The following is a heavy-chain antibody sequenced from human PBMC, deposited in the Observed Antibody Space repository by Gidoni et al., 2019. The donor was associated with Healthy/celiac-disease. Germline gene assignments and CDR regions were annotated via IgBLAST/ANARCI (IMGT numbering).Heavy chain of an antibody. CDR3: ARGLDEDYYYYYYMDV. Sequence: QFQLQQWCAGLLKPSETLSLTCAVYGGSFSCYYWSWIRQPPGKGLEWIGEINHSGSTNYNQSLKSRVNISVDTSKNQFSLKRSSVTAADTAVYYCARGLDEDYYYYYYMDVWGKGTTVTVSS. J-gene: IGHJ6*03. CDR2: INHSGST. CDR1: GGSFSCYY. V-gene: IGHV4-34*01.